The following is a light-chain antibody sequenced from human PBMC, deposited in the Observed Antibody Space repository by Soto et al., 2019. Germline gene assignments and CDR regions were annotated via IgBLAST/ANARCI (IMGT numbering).Light chain of an antibody. CDR1: QDISKY. J-gene: IGKJ5*01. V-gene: IGKV1-33*01. Sequence: DIQMTQSPSSLSASVGNMFTITCQASQDISKYLNWYQQKTGKAPKLLIYDASNLETGVPSRLSGSKYGTDFTLTISSLQTEDIETYYCQQYDNLAIIFGHGTRLEI. CDR3: QQYDNLAII. CDR2: DAS.